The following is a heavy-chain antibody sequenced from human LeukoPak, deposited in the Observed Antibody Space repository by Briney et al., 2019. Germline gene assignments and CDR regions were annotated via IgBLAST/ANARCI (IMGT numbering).Heavy chain of an antibody. Sequence: SETLSLTCSVSGVSMTNDRWTWIRQAPGKGLEWIGYMSDSGQTNYNPSLRSRATVSVDTSKSQCSLRLTSVTSADTAVYYCARITGYFDSGGSYYWGFFDYWGQGTLVTVSS. CDR3: ARITGYFDSGGSYYWGFFDY. J-gene: IGHJ4*02. CDR2: MSDSGQT. D-gene: IGHD3-22*01. CDR1: GVSMTNDR. V-gene: IGHV4-59*01.